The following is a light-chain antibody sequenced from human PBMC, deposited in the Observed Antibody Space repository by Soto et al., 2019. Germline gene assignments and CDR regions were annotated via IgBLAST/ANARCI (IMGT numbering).Light chain of an antibody. V-gene: IGKV3-20*01. Sequence: EIVLTQSPGTLSLSPGERAILSCRASQNVRSNYLAWYQQKSGQAPRLLIYGVSSRATGIPDRFSGSRSGTYLTVTISRREPEDFGVYYCQQYSSSPFTFGQGNKLEI. CDR3: QQYSSSPFT. J-gene: IGKJ2*01. CDR2: GVS. CDR1: QNVRSNY.